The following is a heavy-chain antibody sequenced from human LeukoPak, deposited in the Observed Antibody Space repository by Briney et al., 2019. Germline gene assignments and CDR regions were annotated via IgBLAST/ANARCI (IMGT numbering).Heavy chain of an antibody. CDR2: ISGSGGST. CDR3: AKVRLYSSSWYQHLNIPYYFDY. V-gene: IGHV3-23*01. J-gene: IGHJ4*02. Sequence: PGGSLRLSCAASGFTFSSYAMSWVRQAPGKGLEWVSAISGSGGSTYYADSVKGRFTISRDNSKNTLYLQMNSLRAEDTAVYYCAKVRLYSSSWYQHLNIPYYFDYWGQGTLVTVSS. D-gene: IGHD6-13*01. CDR1: GFTFSSYA.